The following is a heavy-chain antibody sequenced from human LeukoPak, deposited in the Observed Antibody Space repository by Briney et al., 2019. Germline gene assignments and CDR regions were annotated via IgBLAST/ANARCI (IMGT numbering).Heavy chain of an antibody. CDR2: IGTGDDT. CDR1: GFTFSTYD. J-gene: IGHJ6*02. V-gene: IGHV3-13*01. CDR3: AREIRETVVTRHYYYCIDV. D-gene: IGHD2-15*01. Sequence: PGGSLRLSCAASGFTFSTYDMHWVRQVTGKGLEWVSAIGTGDDTYYLGSVKGRFTISRENAKNVLYLQMSSLRAEDTAVYYCAREIRETVVTRHYYYCIDVWGQGTTVTVSS.